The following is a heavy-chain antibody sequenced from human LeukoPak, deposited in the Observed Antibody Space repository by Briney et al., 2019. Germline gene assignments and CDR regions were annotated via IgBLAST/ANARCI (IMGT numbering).Heavy chain of an antibody. Sequence: ASVKVSCKASGYTFTGYYMHWVQQAPGQGLEWMGWINPNSGGTNYAQKFQGRVTMTRDTSISTAYMELSRLRSDDTAVYYCARVGYYDYVWGSYRYLGYWGQGTLVTVSS. D-gene: IGHD3-16*02. CDR2: INPNSGGT. CDR1: GYTFTGYY. CDR3: ARVGYYDYVWGSYRYLGY. V-gene: IGHV1-2*02. J-gene: IGHJ4*02.